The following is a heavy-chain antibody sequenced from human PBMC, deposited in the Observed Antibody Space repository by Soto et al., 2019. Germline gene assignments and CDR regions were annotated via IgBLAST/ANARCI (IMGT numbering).Heavy chain of an antibody. V-gene: IGHV4-34*01. D-gene: IGHD6-13*01. CDR1: GGSFSGYY. CDR2: INHSGST. J-gene: IGHJ6*02. CDR3: ARGPGIAAAAPGV. Sequence: QVQLQQWGAGLLKPSETLSLTCAVYGGSFSGYYWSWIRQPPGKGLVWIGEINHSGSTNYNPSLKSRVTISVDTSKNQFSLKLSSVTAADTAVYYCARGPGIAAAAPGVWGQGTTVTVSS.